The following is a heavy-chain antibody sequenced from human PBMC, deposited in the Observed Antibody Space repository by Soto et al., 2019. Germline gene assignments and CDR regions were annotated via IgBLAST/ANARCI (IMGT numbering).Heavy chain of an antibody. CDR2: ISSSSFTI. CDR3: ARGYNDFWSGQFDY. D-gene: IGHD3-3*01. J-gene: IGHJ4*02. V-gene: IGHV3-48*01. CDR1: GFRFSDYS. Sequence: PGGSLRLSCAASGFRFSDYSMNWVRQAPGRGLEWVSYISSSSFTIHYADSVEGRFAISRDNAKNSLYLQMNSLRVEDTAVYYCARGYNDFWSGQFDYWGQGALVTVSS.